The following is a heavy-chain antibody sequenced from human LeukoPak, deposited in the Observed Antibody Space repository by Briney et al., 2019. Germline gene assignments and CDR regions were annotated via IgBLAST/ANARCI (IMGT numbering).Heavy chain of an antibody. CDR2: MNPNSGNT. D-gene: IGHD6-6*01. J-gene: IGHJ5*02. CDR1: GYTFTSYD. V-gene: IGHV1-8*03. CDR3: TRGIAARHNWFDP. Sequence: ASVKVSCKASGYTFTSYDINWVRQATGQGLEWMGWMNPNSGNTGYAQKFQGRVTITRNTSISTAYMELSSLRSEATAVYNCTRGIAARHNWFDPWGQGTLVTVSS.